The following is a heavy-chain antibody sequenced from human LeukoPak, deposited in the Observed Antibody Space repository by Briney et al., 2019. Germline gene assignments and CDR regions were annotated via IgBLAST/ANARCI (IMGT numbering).Heavy chain of an antibody. J-gene: IGHJ4*02. V-gene: IGHV1-2*02. CDR1: GYTFTGYY. Sequence: ASVKVSCKASGYTFTGYYMHWVRQAPGQGFEWMGWINPNSGGTNYAQKFQGRVTMTRDTSISTAYMELSRLRSDDTAVYYCARDQAGVMMWDYWGQGTLVTVSS. CDR2: INPNSGGT. CDR3: ARDQAGVMMWDY. D-gene: IGHD3-16*01.